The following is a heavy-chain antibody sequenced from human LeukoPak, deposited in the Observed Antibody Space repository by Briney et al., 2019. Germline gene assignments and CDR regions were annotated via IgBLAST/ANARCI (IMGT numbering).Heavy chain of an antibody. J-gene: IGHJ6*02. D-gene: IGHD4-17*01. Sequence: PGGSLRLSCAASGFTFSSYWMSWVRQAPGKGLEWVANIKQDGSEKYYVDSVKGRSTISRDNAKNSLYLQMNSLRAEDTAVYYCARVDGGDYFYYYYGMDVWGQGTTVTVSS. V-gene: IGHV3-7*01. CDR1: GFTFSSYW. CDR2: IKQDGSEK. CDR3: ARVDGGDYFYYYYGMDV.